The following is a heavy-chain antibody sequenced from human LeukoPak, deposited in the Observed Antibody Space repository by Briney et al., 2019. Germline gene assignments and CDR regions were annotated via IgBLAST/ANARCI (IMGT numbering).Heavy chain of an antibody. CDR1: GGSISSYY. CDR3: ARTNYDFWSGYLGRRKYWFDP. CDR2: IYYSGST. V-gene: IGHV4-59*01. D-gene: IGHD3-3*01. J-gene: IGHJ5*02. Sequence: SETLSLTCTVSGGSISSYYWSWIRQPPGKGLEWIGYIYYSGSTNYNPSLKSRVTISVDTSKNQFSLKLSSVTAADTAVYYCARTNYDFWSGYLGRRKYWFDPWGQGTLVTVSS.